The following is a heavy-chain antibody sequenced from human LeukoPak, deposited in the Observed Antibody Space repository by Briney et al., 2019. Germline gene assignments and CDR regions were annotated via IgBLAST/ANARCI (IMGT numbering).Heavy chain of an antibody. V-gene: IGHV1-8*01. CDR3: ARGRGSGHKENWFDP. Sequence: ASVRVSCKASGYTFTTYDINWVRQATGQGLEWMGWMDPNSGNTGYTQKFQGRVTMTRNTSISTAYMELSSLRSEDTAVYYCARGRGSGHKENWFDPWGQGTLVTVSS. CDR2: MDPNSGNT. CDR1: GYTFTTYD. D-gene: IGHD6-19*01. J-gene: IGHJ5*02.